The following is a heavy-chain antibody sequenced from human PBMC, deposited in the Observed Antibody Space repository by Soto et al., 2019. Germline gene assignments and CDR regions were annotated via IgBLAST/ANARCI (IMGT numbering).Heavy chain of an antibody. V-gene: IGHV1-58*02. Sequence: SVKVSCKASGFTFINSAIQWVRQARGQRLEWMGWIVVGSGHINYAQKFQERLSITRDMSTSTAYMELSSLRSEDTAVYYCAGGIIRNYYDTSGDAFDIWGQGTMVTVSS. CDR1: GFTFINSA. J-gene: IGHJ3*02. CDR2: IVVGSGHI. D-gene: IGHD3-22*01. CDR3: AGGIIRNYYDTSGDAFDI.